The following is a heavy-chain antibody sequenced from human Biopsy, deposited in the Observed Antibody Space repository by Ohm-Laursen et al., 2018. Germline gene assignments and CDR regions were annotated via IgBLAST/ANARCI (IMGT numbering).Heavy chain of an antibody. CDR3: VRGLADGVHLN. V-gene: IGHV3-33*01. D-gene: IGHD4-17*01. CDR2: LWYDGTNK. CDR1: GFSFSSYG. Sequence: SLRLSCAASGFSFSSYGMHWVRQAPGKGLEWVAVLWYDGTNKYYADSVKGRFTISRDNSKNALYLHMNSLRAEDRGVHYCVRGLADGVHLNWGQGTLVAVSS. J-gene: IGHJ4*02.